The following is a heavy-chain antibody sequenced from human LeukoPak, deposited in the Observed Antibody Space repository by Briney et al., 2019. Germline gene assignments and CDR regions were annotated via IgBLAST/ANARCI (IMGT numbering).Heavy chain of an antibody. CDR1: GGSFSGYY. CDR2: INHSGST. Sequence: PSETLSLACAVYGGSFSGYYWSWIRQPPGKGLEWIGEINHSGSTNYNPSLKSRVTISVDTSKNQFSLKLSSVTAADTAVYYCARDSLSSGLGATIWDYYYYMDVWGKGTTVTVSS. J-gene: IGHJ6*03. D-gene: IGHD5-12*01. V-gene: IGHV4-34*01. CDR3: ARDSLSSGLGATIWDYYYYMDV.